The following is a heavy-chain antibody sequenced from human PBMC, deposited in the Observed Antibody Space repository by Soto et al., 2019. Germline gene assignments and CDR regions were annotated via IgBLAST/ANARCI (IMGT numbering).Heavy chain of an antibody. V-gene: IGHV1-69*12. CDR1: GGTFSSDS. Sequence: QVQLVQSGAEVKKPGFSVMVSCKDSGGTFSSDSFSWGRQAPGQGLEWMGGIIPMFDTPIYAQKFQDRVTITADESTSTAYMQLSSLRSGDTAVYYCARSGGLDRDFNYWGQGSLVTVSS. CDR3: ARSGGLDRDFNY. J-gene: IGHJ4*02. D-gene: IGHD2-15*01. CDR2: IIPMFDTP.